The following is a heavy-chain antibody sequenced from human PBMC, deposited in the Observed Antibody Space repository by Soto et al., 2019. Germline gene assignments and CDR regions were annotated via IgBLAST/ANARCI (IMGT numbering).Heavy chain of an antibody. J-gene: IGHJ5*02. V-gene: IGHV6-1*01. D-gene: IGHD1-1*01. CDR1: GDSVSSNGAA. CDR2: TYYRSKWYN. CDR3: ARAHLGNDRYILEPLDP. Sequence: SQTLSLTCAISGDSVSSNGAAWNWIRQSPSRGLEWLGRTYYRSKWYNDYAISVKSRITINPDTSKNQFSLQLSSVIPEDTAVYYCARAHLGNDRYILEPLDPWGQGTMVTVYS.